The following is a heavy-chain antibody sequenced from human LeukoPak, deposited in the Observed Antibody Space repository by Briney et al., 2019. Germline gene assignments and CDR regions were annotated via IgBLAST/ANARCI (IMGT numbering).Heavy chain of an antibody. D-gene: IGHD3-10*01. Sequence: GGSRRLSWALSRFTSVSLSTHWASRLQGRGRGGVAVIWYDGSNKNYADSVKGRFTISRDNSKNTLYLQMNSLRAEDTAVYYCARSGSGSYAFDIWGQGTMVTISS. V-gene: IGHV3-33*01. CDR3: ARSGSGSYAFDI. J-gene: IGHJ3*02. CDR1: RFTSVSLS. CDR2: IWYDGSNK.